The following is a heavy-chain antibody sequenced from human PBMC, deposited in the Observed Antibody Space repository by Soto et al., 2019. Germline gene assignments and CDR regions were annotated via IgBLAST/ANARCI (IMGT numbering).Heavy chain of an antibody. CDR1: GFTFSSYA. D-gene: IGHD5-12*01. V-gene: IGHV3-30-3*01. J-gene: IGHJ4*02. CDR3: ARGYSGYDNPFSY. Sequence: GGSLRLSCAASGFTFSSYAMHWVRQAPGKGLEWVAVISYDGSNKYYADSVKGRFTISRDNSKNTLYLQMNSLRAEDTAVYYCARGYSGYDNPFSYWGQGTLVTVSS. CDR2: ISYDGSNK.